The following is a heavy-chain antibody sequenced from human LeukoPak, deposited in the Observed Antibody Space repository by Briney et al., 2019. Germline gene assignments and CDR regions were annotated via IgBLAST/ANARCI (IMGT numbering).Heavy chain of an antibody. J-gene: IGHJ4*02. V-gene: IGHV3-48*03. D-gene: IGHD3-22*01. CDR3: ARDLPYYDSSGYYGL. Sequence: GGSLRRSCAASGFTFSSYEMNWVRQAPGKGLEWVSYISSSGSTIYYADSVKGRFTISRDNAKNSLYLQMNSLRAEDTAVYYCARDLPYYDSSGYYGLWGQGTLVTVSS. CDR2: ISSSGSTI. CDR1: GFTFSSYE.